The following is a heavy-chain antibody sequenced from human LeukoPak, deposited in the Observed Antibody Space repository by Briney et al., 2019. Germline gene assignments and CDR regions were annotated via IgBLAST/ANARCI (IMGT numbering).Heavy chain of an antibody. D-gene: IGHD1-26*01. V-gene: IGHV3-30*04. CDR1: GFTFSSYA. CDR3: AKRHSGGVLWFDP. J-gene: IGHJ5*02. CDR2: ISYDGSNK. Sequence: GRSLRLSCAASGFTFSSYAMHWVRQPPGKGLEWVAVISYDGSNKYYGDSVKGRFTISRDNSKNALYLQMNSLRAEDTAVYYCAKRHSGGVLWFDPWGQGTPVTVSS.